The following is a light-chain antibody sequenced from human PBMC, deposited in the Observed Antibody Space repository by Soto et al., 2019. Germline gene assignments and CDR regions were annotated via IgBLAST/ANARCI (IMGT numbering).Light chain of an antibody. Sequence: EIVLTQSPATLPLSPGERATLSCRASQSVSSYLAWYQQKPGQAPRLLIFDASNRATGIPARFSGSGSGTDFTLTISSLEPEDFAVYYCQHRSIWPVSFGQGTRLEIK. V-gene: IGKV3-11*01. CDR3: QHRSIWPVS. CDR2: DAS. CDR1: QSVSSY. J-gene: IGKJ5*01.